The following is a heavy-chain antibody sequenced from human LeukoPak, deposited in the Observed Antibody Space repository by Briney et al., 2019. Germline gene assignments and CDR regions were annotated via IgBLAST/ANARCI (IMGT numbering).Heavy chain of an antibody. CDR3: ARELSNGYYFDY. D-gene: IGHD4-11*01. V-gene: IGHV4-59*01. J-gene: IGHJ4*02. CDR1: GGPIGRYY. CDR2: IYYSGST. Sequence: PSETLSLTCTVSGGPIGRYYWSWIRQPPGKGLEWIGYIYYSGSTNYNPSLKSRVTTSVDTSKNKFSLQLTSVTAADTAVYYCARELSNGYYFDYWGQGILVTVSS.